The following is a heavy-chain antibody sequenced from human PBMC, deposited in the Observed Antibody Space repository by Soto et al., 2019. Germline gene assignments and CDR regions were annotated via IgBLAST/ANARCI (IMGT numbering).Heavy chain of an antibody. Sequence: SETLSLTCTVSGGSISSYYWSWIRQPPGKGLEWIGYIYYSGSTNYNPSLKSRVTISVDTSKNQFSLKLSSVTAADTAVYYCARDRLAAAGTRYRWFDPWGQGTPVTVSS. CDR2: IYYSGST. CDR1: GGSISSYY. D-gene: IGHD6-13*01. J-gene: IGHJ5*02. CDR3: ARDRLAAAGTRYRWFDP. V-gene: IGHV4-59*01.